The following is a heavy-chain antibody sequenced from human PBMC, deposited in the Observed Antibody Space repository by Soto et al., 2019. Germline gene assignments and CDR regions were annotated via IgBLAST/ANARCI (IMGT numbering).Heavy chain of an antibody. D-gene: IGHD4-17*01. CDR1: GGSINDYY. J-gene: IGHJ5*02. CDR3: ARAVTVVRFDP. CDR2: IYNGGTT. Sequence: SETLSLTCTVSGGSINDYYWSWIRQPPGRGLEWIGYIYNGGTTNYNPSLKSRVTISVDTSKNQFSLKLTSVTAADTAVYYCARAVTVVRFDPWGQGTLVTVSS. V-gene: IGHV4-59*08.